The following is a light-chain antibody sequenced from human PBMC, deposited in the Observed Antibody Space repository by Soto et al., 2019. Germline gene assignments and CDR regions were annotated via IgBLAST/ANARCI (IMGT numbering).Light chain of an antibody. CDR2: EDN. CDR3: QSYDSSMDV. Sequence: NFMLTQPHSVSVSPGKTITISCTRSSGSIASNFVQWYQQRPGSAPTAVIYEDNRRPSGVPDRFSGSIDTSSNSASLTISGLKTEDEADYYCQSYDSSMDVFGSGTKLTVL. V-gene: IGLV6-57*03. CDR1: SGSIASNF. J-gene: IGLJ1*01.